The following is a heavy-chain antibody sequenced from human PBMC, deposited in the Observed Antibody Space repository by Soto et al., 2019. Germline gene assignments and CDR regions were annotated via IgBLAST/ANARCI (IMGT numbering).Heavy chain of an antibody. J-gene: IGHJ4*02. V-gene: IGHV4-34*01. CDR2: INHSGST. D-gene: IGHD6-13*01. CDR3: ARYRREAVAGYTLDN. CDR1: GGSFSGYY. Sequence: PSETLSLTCAVYGGSFSGYYWSWIRQHPGKGLEWIGEINHSGSTNYNPSLKSRVTISVDTSKNQFSLKLNSVTAADTAVYYCARYRREAVAGYTLDNWGQGILVTVSS.